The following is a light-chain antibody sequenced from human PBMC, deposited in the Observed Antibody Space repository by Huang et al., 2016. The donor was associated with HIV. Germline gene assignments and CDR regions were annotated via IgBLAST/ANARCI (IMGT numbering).Light chain of an antibody. CDR2: GAS. CDR1: QIIGTY. CDR3: QQSYIPPRT. J-gene: IGKJ1*01. Sequence: IHMTQSPSSLSASVGDRVIITCRASQIIGTYLNWYQQRPGKAPKLLISGASSLQSGVPSRFSGSGSVTDFTLTISSLQPEDFTTYYCQQSYIPPRTFGQGTKVEIK. V-gene: IGKV1-39*01.